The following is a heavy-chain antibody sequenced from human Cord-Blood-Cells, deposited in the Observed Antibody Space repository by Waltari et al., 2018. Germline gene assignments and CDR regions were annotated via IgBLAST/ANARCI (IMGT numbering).Heavy chain of an antibody. CDR2: ISGSGGST. J-gene: IGHJ4*02. Sequence: EVQLLESGGGLVQRGGSLRLSGAASAFTFSRYARSWVRPAPGKGLEWVSAISGSGGSTYYADSVKGRFTISRDNSKNTLYLQMNSLRAEDTAVYYCAKDADSSGYYYEVDYWGQGTLVTVSS. V-gene: IGHV3-23*01. D-gene: IGHD3-22*01. CDR3: AKDADSSGYYYEVDY. CDR1: AFTFSRYA.